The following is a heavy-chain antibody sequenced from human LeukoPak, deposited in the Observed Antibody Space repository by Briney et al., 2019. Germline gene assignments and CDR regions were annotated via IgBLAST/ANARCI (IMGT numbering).Heavy chain of an antibody. J-gene: IGHJ5*02. CDR1: GYTFTSYA. CDR3: ARDRGTMVRGSQWFDP. D-gene: IGHD3-10*01. CDR2: INAGNGNT. Sequence: ASVKVSCKASGYTFTSYAMHWVRQAPGQRLEWMGWINAGNGNTKYSQKFQGRVTITRDTSASTAYMELSSLRSEDTAVYYCARDRGTMVRGSQWFDPWGQGTLVTVSS. V-gene: IGHV1-3*01.